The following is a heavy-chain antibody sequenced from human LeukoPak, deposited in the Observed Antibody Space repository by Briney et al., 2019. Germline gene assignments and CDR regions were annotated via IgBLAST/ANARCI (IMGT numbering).Heavy chain of an antibody. V-gene: IGHV4-59*08. D-gene: IGHD3-22*01. Sequence: SETLSLTCTVSNGSISSYYWSWIRQPPGKGLEWIGYIYYSGSTNYNPSLKSRVTISLDTSKNQFSLKVSSVTAADTAVYYCARHSSGYLSYFDYWGQGTLVPVSS. J-gene: IGHJ4*02. CDR2: IYYSGST. CDR3: ARHSSGYLSYFDY. CDR1: NGSISSYY.